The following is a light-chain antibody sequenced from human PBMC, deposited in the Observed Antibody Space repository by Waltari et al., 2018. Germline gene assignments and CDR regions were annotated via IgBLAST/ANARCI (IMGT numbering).Light chain of an antibody. V-gene: IGLV2-11*01. Sequence: QSALTQPRSVSGSPGQSVTIPCTGTSSDAGGYNYASWYQQPPGKAPTLMIYDVSTRPSGVPDRFSGSKSGNTASLTISGLQAEDEADYYCCSYAGRYTWVFGGGTKLTVL. CDR3: CSYAGRYTWV. CDR2: DVS. J-gene: IGLJ3*02. CDR1: SSDAGGYNY.